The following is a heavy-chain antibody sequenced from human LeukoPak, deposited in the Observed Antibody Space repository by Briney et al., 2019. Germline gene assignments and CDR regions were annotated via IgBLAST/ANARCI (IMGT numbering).Heavy chain of an antibody. CDR1: GGSISSSNW. CDR2: IYHSGST. D-gene: IGHD1-14*01. CDR3: ARGPDLDY. Sequence: PSETLSLTCAVSGGSISSSNWWSWVRQPPGKGLEWIGEIYHSGSTNYNPSLKSRVTISVGKSKNQLSLKLSSVTAADTAVYYCARGPDLDYWGQGTLVTVSS. J-gene: IGHJ4*02. V-gene: IGHV4-4*02.